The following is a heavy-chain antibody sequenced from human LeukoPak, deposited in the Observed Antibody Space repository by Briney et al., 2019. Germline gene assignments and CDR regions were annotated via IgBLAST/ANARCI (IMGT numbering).Heavy chain of an antibody. J-gene: IGHJ5*02. CDR2: TNHNRGGT. D-gene: IGHD2-2*01. CDR1: GYTFTGYY. CDR3: AREVNRYCSSTSCYSRGCFAP. V-gene: IGHV1-2*04. Sequence: ASVTVTCMASGYTFTGYYMHWVRQAPGQGLEWMGWTNHNRGGTKYAQICQGWDTMTSDTSISIAYLDLSRLRPDDTAVYDRAREVNRYCSSTSCYSRGCFAPWGQGTLVTVSS.